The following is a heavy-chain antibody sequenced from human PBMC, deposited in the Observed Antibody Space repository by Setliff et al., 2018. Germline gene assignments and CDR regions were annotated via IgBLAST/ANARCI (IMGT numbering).Heavy chain of an antibody. CDR3: ARHRAVAGAYYFDF. Sequence: SETLSLTCDIKGGAVSGFYWSWIRQTPGKDLEWIGEISHNGRVSSSPSLKSRVTISGDTSKNQFSLKLTAVTAADTAIYYCARHRAVAGAYYFDFWGQGTLVTVSS. J-gene: IGHJ4*02. CDR1: GGAVSGFY. D-gene: IGHD6-19*01. CDR2: ISHNGRV. V-gene: IGHV4-34*01.